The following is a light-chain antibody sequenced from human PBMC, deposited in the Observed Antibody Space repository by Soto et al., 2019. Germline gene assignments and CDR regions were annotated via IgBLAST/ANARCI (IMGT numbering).Light chain of an antibody. CDR2: DAS. V-gene: IGKV1-8*01. J-gene: IGKJ5*01. CDR3: QEYNAYSMT. CDR1: QGISSY. Sequence: AIRMTQSPSSFSASTGDRVTITCRASQGISSYLAWYQQKPGKAPKLLIYDASSLESGVPSRFSGSGSGTEFTLSISSLQPDDFGTYYCQEYNAYSMTFGQGTRLEIK.